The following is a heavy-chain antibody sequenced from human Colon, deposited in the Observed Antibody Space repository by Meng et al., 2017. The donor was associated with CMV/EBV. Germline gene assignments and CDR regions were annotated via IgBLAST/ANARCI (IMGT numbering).Heavy chain of an antibody. Sequence: YVHLSCEASGYTFAGYWRHWVRPAPGQGLGWMGRIKPSTGDTNYAQNFQGRVTVTRDTSISTVYMEVNSLTSDDTAVYYCTREGFDYWGQGALVTVSS. V-gene: IGHV1-2*06. CDR3: TREGFDY. J-gene: IGHJ4*02. CDR2: IKPSTGDT. CDR1: GYTFAGYW.